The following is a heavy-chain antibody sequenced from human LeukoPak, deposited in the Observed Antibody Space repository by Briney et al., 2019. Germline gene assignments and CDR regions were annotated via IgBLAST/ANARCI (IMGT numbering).Heavy chain of an antibody. CDR1: GGTFSSSA. J-gene: IGHJ4*02. CDR2: IIPILGIA. V-gene: IGHV1-69*04. CDR3: AGTLQAWYFDY. D-gene: IGHD4-11*01. Sequence: SVKVSCKASGGTFSSSAISWVRQAPGQGLEWMGRIIPILGIANYAQKFQGRVTITADKSTSTAYMELSSLRSEDTAVYYCAGTLQAWYFDYWGQGTLVTVSS.